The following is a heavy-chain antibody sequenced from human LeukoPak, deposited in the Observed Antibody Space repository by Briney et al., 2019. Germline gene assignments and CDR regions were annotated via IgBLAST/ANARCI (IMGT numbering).Heavy chain of an antibody. CDR2: ISGSGGST. CDR1: GFTFSSYA. J-gene: IGHJ3*02. V-gene: IGHV3-23*01. CDR3: AKDLYYYGSGSYPDWAFDI. Sequence: GGSLRLSCAASGFTFSSYAMSWVRQAAGKGLEWVSAISGSGGSTYYADSVKGRFTISRDNSKNTLYLQMNSLRAEDTAVYYCAKDLYYYGSGSYPDWAFDIWGQGTMVTVSS. D-gene: IGHD3-10*01.